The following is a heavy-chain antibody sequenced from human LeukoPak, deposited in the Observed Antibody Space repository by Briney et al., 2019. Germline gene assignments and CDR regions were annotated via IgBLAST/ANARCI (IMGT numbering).Heavy chain of an antibody. CDR3: ARVGDYGSGSYFDY. V-gene: IGHV4-38-2*02. D-gene: IGHD3-10*01. CDR2: IYHSGST. J-gene: IGHJ4*02. Sequence: SETLSLTCTVAGCSISSGYYWGWIRQPPGKGLEWIGSIYHSGSTYYNPSLKSRVTISVDTSKNQFSLKLSSVTAADTAVYYCARVGDYGSGSYFDYWGQGTLVTVSS. CDR1: GCSISSGYY.